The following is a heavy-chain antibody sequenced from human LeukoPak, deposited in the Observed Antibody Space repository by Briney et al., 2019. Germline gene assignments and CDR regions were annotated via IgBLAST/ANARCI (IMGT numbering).Heavy chain of an antibody. V-gene: IGHV3-48*04. CDR2: ISSSGSTI. Sequence: PGGSLRLSCAGSGFTFSSSWMSWLRQAPGKGLEWVSYISSSGSTIYYGDSVKGRFTISRDNAKNSVYLQMNSLRAEDTAVYYCARDDYDSSGYYFQTNWGQGTLVTVSS. CDR1: GFTFSSSW. D-gene: IGHD3-22*01. J-gene: IGHJ4*02. CDR3: ARDDYDSSGYYFQTN.